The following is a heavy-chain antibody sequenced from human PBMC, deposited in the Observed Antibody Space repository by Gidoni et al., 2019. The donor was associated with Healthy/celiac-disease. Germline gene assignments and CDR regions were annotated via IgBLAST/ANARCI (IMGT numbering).Heavy chain of an antibody. CDR1: GYSISSGYY. J-gene: IGHJ5*02. Sequence: QVQLQESGPGLVKPSETLSLTCTVSGYSISSGYYWGWIRQPPGKGLDWIGSIYHSGSTYYNPSLKSRVTISVDTSKNQFSLKLSSVTAADTAVYYCASELQGWFDPWGQGTLVTVSS. CDR3: ASELQGWFDP. CDR2: IYHSGST. V-gene: IGHV4-38-2*02.